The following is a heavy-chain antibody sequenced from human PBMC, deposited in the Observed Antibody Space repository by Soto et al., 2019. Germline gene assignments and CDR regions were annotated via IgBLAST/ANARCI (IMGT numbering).Heavy chain of an antibody. CDR3: ARVPIWPGTETKKIAAAGKRGY. D-gene: IGHD6-13*01. CDR1: GYTFTGYY. Sequence: QVPLVQSGAEVKKPGASVKVSCKASGYTFTGYYMHWVRQAPGQGLEWMGWINPNSGGTNYAQKFQGRVTMTRDTSISTAYMELSRLRSDDTAVYYCARVPIWPGTETKKIAAAGKRGYWGQGTLVTVSS. V-gene: IGHV1-2*02. J-gene: IGHJ4*02. CDR2: INPNSGGT.